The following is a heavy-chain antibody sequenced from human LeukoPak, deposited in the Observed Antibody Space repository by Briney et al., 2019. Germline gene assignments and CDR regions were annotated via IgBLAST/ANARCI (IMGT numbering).Heavy chain of an antibody. D-gene: IGHD4/OR15-4a*01. CDR2: IWLDGSNE. CDR3: ARKNYGSNRWFDP. J-gene: IGHJ5*02. V-gene: IGHV3-30*02. Sequence: GGSLRLSCAASGFIFTCCGMHWVRQAPGKGLEWVSFIWLDGSNEHYADSVKGRFTISKDDSKSTVYLHMNSLRPEDTAVYYCARKNYGSNRWFDPWGQGTLVTVSS. CDR1: GFIFTCCG.